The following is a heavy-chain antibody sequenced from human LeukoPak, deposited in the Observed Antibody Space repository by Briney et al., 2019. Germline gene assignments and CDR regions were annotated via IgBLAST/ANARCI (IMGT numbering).Heavy chain of an antibody. CDR2: IKSDGSST. V-gene: IGHV3-74*01. D-gene: IGHD3-3*01. Sequence: GGSLRLSCAASGFTFSRYWMHWVRQAPGKGLVWVSRIKSDGSSTRYADSVKGRFTISRDNSKNTLYLQMNSLRAEDTAVYYCAKDGSGITIFGVVLSYYYYMDVWGKGTTVTVSS. CDR1: GFTFSRYW. CDR3: AKDGSGITIFGVVLSYYYYMDV. J-gene: IGHJ6*03.